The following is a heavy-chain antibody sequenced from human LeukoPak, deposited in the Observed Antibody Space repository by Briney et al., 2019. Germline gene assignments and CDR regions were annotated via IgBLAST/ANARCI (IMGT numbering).Heavy chain of an antibody. D-gene: IGHD2-15*01. V-gene: IGHV4-59*08. CDR2: LNYSGST. CDR1: GVSISSYY. Sequence: SETLSLTGTVSGVSISSYYWSWIRPRPGQGLEWIGYLNYSGSTNYNPSLKSRVTISVDASKNQFSLKMSSATAADTAVYYCARRYCSGGSCYSSLDYWGQGSRVIVSA. J-gene: IGHJ4*02. CDR3: ARRYCSGGSCYSSLDY.